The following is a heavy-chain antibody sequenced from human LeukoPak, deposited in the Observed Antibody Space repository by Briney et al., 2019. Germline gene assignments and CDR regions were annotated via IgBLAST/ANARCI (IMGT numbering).Heavy chain of an antibody. CDR2: IYYSGST. V-gene: IGHV4-59*08. Sequence: ETSETLSLTCAVYGGSFSGYYWSWIRQPPGKGLELIGYIYYSGSTNYNPSLKSRVTISVDTSKNQFSLKLSSVTAADTAVYYCARAYSSSWYHRSYYYYYGMDVWGQGTTVTVSS. CDR3: ARAYSSSWYHRSYYYYYGMDV. D-gene: IGHD6-13*01. CDR1: GGSFSGYY. J-gene: IGHJ6*02.